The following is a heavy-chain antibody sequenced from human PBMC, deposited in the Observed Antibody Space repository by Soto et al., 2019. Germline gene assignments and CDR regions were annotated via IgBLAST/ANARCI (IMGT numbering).Heavy chain of an antibody. J-gene: IGHJ6*02. V-gene: IGHV3-9*01. CDR2: ISWNSGSI. CDR1: GFTFDDYA. Sequence: EVQLVESGGGLVQPGRSLRLSCAASGFTFDDYAMNWVRQAPGKGLEWVSGISWNSGSIGYADSVKGRFTISRDNAKNSLYLQMNSLRAEDTALYYCAQDQGLTYYYYCMDVWGQGTTVTVSS. D-gene: IGHD3-22*01. CDR3: AQDQGLTYYYYCMDV.